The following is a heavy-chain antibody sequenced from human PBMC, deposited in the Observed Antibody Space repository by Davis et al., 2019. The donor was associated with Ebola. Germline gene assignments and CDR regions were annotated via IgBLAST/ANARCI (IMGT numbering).Heavy chain of an antibody. CDR3: AKDLDLTDGMDV. V-gene: IGHV3-30*18. D-gene: IGHD1-7*01. Sequence: PGGSLRLSCAASGFTFSSYGMHWVRQAPGKGLEWVAVISYDGSNKYYVDSVKGRFTISRDNSKNTLYLQMNSLRAEDTAVYYCAKDLDLTDGMDVWGQGTTVTVSS. J-gene: IGHJ6*02. CDR1: GFTFSSYG. CDR2: ISYDGSNK.